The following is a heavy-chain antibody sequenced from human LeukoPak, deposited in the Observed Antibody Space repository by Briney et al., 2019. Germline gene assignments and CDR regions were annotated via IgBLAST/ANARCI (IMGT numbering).Heavy chain of an antibody. J-gene: IGHJ4*02. CDR3: ARGGYGDYATDY. CDR2: IYHSGST. D-gene: IGHD4-17*01. V-gene: IGHV4-30-2*01. CDR1: GGSISSGGYS. Sequence: PSQTLSLTCAVSGGSISSGGYSWSWIRQPPGKGLEWIGYIYHSGSTYYNPSLKSRVTISVDRSKNRFSLKLSSVTAADTAVYYCARGGYGDYATDYWGQGTLVTVSS.